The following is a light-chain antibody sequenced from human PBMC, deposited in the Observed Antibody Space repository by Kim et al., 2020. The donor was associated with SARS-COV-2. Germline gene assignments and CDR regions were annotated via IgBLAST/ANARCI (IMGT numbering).Light chain of an antibody. Sequence: SPGERGAPTSSASKRVISNDLAWYQQKPGQAPRLLIYTTSTRDSGVPDRFSGSGSGTDFTLTISRLEPEDVAAYYCQQDGSIPSTFGQGTRLEIK. CDR3: QQDGSIPST. J-gene: IGKJ5*01. CDR2: TTS. V-gene: IGKV3-20*01. CDR1: KRVISND.